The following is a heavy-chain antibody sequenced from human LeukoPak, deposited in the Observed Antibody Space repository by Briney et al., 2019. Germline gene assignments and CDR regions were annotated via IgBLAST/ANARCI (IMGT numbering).Heavy chain of an antibody. J-gene: IGHJ4*02. CDR1: GHIFTAYY. D-gene: IGHD3-3*01. CDR3: ARDSLDDFGVVDY. V-gene: IGHV1-2*02. CDR2: INPNSGDT. Sequence: ASVKVSCKAFGHIFTAYYMFWVRQAPGQGLEWMGWINPNSGDTNYAQRFQGRVTMTRDTSISTVYMELSRLRSDDTAVYSCARDSLDDFGVVDYWGQGTLVTVSS.